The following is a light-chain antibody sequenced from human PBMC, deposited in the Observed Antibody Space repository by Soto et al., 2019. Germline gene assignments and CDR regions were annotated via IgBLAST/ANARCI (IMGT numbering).Light chain of an antibody. J-gene: IGKJ5*01. V-gene: IGKV3-11*01. Sequence: VVLTQSTATLSLSPGETATLSCRTSLSVSVYLDWYQQKPGQAPRLLISDASNRATGIPARFSGSGSGTDFTLTISSLEPEDFAVYYCHQRQYWPPITFGQGTRLEIK. CDR2: DAS. CDR1: LSVSVY. CDR3: HQRQYWPPIT.